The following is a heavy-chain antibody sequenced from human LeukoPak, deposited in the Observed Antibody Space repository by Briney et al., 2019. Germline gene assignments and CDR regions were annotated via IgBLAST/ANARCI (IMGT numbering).Heavy chain of an antibody. V-gene: IGHV3-21*01. CDR1: GFTFSSYS. D-gene: IGHD2-15*01. J-gene: IGHJ4*02. CDR3: AGDEAVGSCIDY. Sequence: PGGSLRLSCAASGFTFSSYSMNWVRQAPGKGLEWVSSISSSSSYIYYADSVKGRFTISRDNAKNSLYLQMNSLRVDDTAVYYCAGDEAVGSCIDYWGQGTLVTVSS. CDR2: ISSSSSYI.